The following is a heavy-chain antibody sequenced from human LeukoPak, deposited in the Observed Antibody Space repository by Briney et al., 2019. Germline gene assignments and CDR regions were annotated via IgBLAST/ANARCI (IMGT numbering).Heavy chain of an antibody. CDR3: AKDCDIGAADYYFDY. Sequence: GGSLRLSCAASGFTFSSYGMHWVRQAPGKGLEWVAVISYDGSNKYYADSVKGRFTISRDNSKNTLYLQMNSLRAEDTAVYYCAKDCDIGAADYYFDYWGQGTLVTASS. J-gene: IGHJ4*02. V-gene: IGHV3-30*18. CDR2: ISYDGSNK. CDR1: GFTFSSYG. D-gene: IGHD2-15*01.